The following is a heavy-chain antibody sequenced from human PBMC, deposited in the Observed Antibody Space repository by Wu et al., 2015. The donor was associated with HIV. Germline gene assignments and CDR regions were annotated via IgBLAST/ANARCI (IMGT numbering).Heavy chain of an antibody. CDR2: IKPSSGLI. V-gene: IGHV1-2*02. CDR3: ARDKAKTMFDP. Sequence: QVQLVQSGAEVKKPGASVKVSCKASGYTFTDFYIHWVRQAPGQGLEWMGWIKPSSGLINYAPKFQGRVTMTRDTSINTAYVELASLRPDDTAVYYCARDKAKTMFDPWGQGTLVTVSS. D-gene: IGHD4/OR15-4a*01. CDR1: GYTFTDFY. J-gene: IGHJ5*02.